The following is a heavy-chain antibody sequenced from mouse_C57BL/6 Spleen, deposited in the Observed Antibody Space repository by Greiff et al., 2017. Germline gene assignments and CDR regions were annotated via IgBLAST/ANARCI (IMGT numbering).Heavy chain of an antibody. V-gene: IGHV1-39*01. D-gene: IGHD1-1*01. CDR1: GYSFTDYN. CDR3: ARNYYGSSLYAMDY. J-gene: IGHJ4*01. Sequence: EVQLQQSGPELVKPGASVKISCKASGYSFTDYNMNWVKQSNGKSLEWIGVINPNYGTTSYNQKFKGKATLTVDQSSSTAYMQLNSLTSEDSAVYYSARNYYGSSLYAMDYWGQGTSVTVSS. CDR2: INPNYGTT.